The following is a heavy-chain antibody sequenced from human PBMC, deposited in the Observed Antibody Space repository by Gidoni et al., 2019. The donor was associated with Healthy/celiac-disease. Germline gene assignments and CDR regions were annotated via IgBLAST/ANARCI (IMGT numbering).Heavy chain of an antibody. V-gene: IGHV1-18*01. CDR3: ARDREPIQLWPKRHHDAFDI. CDR2: ISAYNGNT. J-gene: IGHJ3*02. CDR1: GYTFTPYG. D-gene: IGHD5-18*01. Sequence: QVQLVQSGAEVKKPGASVKVSCKASGYTFTPYGIRWVRQAPGQGLAWMGWISAYNGNTNYAQKLQGRVTMTTDTSTSTAYMELRSLRSDDTAVYYCARDREPIQLWPKRHHDAFDIWGQGTMVTVSS.